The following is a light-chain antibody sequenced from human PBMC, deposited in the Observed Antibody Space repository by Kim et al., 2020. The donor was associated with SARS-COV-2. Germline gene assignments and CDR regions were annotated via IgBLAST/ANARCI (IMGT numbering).Light chain of an antibody. J-gene: IGKJ2*01. V-gene: IGKV4-1*01. Sequence: DIVMTQSPDSLAVSLGERATINCKSSQSVLYSSNQKNYLAWYQQKPGQPPKLLIYWASTRDSGVPDRFSGSGSVTDFTLTVSRLQAEDVAVYYCQQYYSTPYTFGQGTKLEI. CDR3: QQYYSTPYT. CDR1: QSVLYSSNQKNY. CDR2: WAS.